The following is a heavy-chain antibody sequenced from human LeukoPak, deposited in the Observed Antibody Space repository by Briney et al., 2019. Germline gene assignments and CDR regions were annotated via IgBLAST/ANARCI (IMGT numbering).Heavy chain of an antibody. D-gene: IGHD1-14*01. CDR2: IKQDGSEK. V-gene: IGHV3-7*01. J-gene: IGHJ6*03. CDR1: GFTFSSYA. Sequence: GGSLRLSCAASGFTFSSYAMSWVRQAPGKGLEWVANIKQDGSEKYYVDSVKGRFTISRDNAKNSLYLQMNSLRAEDTAVYYCASHPGTYYYYYMDVWGKGTTVTVSS. CDR3: ASHPGTYYYYYMDV.